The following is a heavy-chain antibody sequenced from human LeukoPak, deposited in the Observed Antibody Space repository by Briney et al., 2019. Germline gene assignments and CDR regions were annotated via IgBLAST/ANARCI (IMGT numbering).Heavy chain of an antibody. CDR3: ARGVVVITTLSRGYFDY. J-gene: IGHJ4*02. D-gene: IGHD3-22*01. Sequence: GSLRLSCAASGFTFSNAWMSWIRQPPGKGLEWIGEINHSGSTNYNPSLKSRVTISVDTSKNQFSLKLSSVTAADTAVYYCARGVVVITTLSRGYFDYWGQGTLVTVSS. V-gene: IGHV4-34*01. CDR2: INHSGST. CDR1: GFTFSNAW.